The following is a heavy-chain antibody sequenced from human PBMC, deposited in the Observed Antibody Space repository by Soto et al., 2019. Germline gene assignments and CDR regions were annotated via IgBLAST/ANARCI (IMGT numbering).Heavy chain of an antibody. CDR3: ARKGAVAGFGY. J-gene: IGHJ4*02. CDR2: INSDGSST. CDR1: GFTFSSYW. V-gene: IGHV3-74*01. Sequence: EVQLVESGGGLVQPGGSLRLSCAASGFTFSSYWLHWVLQAPGKGLVWLSRINSDGSSTNYADSVKGRFTTSRDNAKSTLYLQLNSVRAEDTAVYYCARKGAVAGFGYWGQGTLVTVSS. D-gene: IGHD6-19*01.